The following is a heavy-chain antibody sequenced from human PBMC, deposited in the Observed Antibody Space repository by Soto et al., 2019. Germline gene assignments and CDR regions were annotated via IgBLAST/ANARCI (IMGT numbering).Heavy chain of an antibody. J-gene: IGHJ4*02. CDR1: GGSISSGGYY. D-gene: IGHD3-10*01. Sequence: QVQLQESGPGLVKPSQTLSLTCTVSGGSISSGGYYWSWIRQHPGKGLEWSGYIYYSRSTYYNPSLKSRVTISVDTYKNQCSLKLSSVTAAVTAVYYCARGVTMVRGVIHTPYFDYWGQGTLVTVSS. V-gene: IGHV4-31*03. CDR2: IYYSRST. CDR3: ARGVTMVRGVIHTPYFDY.